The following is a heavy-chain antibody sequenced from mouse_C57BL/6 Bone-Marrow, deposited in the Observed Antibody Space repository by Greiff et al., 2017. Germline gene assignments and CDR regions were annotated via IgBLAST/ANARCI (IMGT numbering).Heavy chain of an antibody. CDR1: GFTFSDFY. CDR2: SRNKANDYTT. D-gene: IGHD2-10*01. CDR3: ARDALPGYFDY. J-gene: IGHJ2*01. Sequence: EVQGVESGGGLVQSGRSLRLSCATSGFTFSDFYMEWVRQAPGKGLEWIAASRNKANDYTTEYSASVKGRFIVSRDTSQSILYLQMNALRAEDTAIYYCARDALPGYFDYWGQGTTLTGSS. V-gene: IGHV7-1*01.